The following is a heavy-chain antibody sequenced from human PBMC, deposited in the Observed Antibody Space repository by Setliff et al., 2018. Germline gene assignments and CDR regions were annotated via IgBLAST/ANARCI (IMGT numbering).Heavy chain of an antibody. CDR1: GGSISTNSYY. V-gene: IGHV4-61*01. J-gene: IGHJ4*02. Sequence: SETLSLTCTVSGGSISTNSYYWSWIRQPPGKGLEFIGYVYYSGTTNYDPSLESRVTISVDTSKNQFSLKLSSVTAADTAIYYCARGGTYRYFDYWGQGTLVTVSS. CDR3: ARGGTYRYFDY. CDR2: VYYSGTT.